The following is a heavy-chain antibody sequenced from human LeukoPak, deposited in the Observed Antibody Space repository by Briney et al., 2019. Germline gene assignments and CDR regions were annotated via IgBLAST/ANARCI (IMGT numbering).Heavy chain of an antibody. Sequence: PSETLSLTCTVSGGSISSYYWSWIRQPPGKGLEWIGYIYYSGSTNYNPSLKSRVTISVDTSKNQFSLKLSSVTAADTAVYYCARQRAYYYGSGRSPYYYGMDVWGQGTTVTVSS. D-gene: IGHD3-10*01. J-gene: IGHJ6*02. V-gene: IGHV4-59*08. CDR3: ARQRAYYYGSGRSPYYYGMDV. CDR1: GGSISSYY. CDR2: IYYSGST.